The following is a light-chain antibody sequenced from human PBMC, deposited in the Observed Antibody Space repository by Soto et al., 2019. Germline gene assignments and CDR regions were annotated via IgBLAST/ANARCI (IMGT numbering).Light chain of an antibody. J-gene: IGKJ5*01. CDR3: QQRSNWPPSIT. CDR1: QSVSSN. V-gene: IGKV3-11*01. CDR2: DAS. Sequence: EIGLTQSLVTLSVSSEERATLSCRASQSVSSNLAWYQQKPGQAPRLLIYDASNRATGIPARFSGSGSGTDFTLTISSLEPEDFAVYYCQQRSNWPPSITFGQGTRLEI.